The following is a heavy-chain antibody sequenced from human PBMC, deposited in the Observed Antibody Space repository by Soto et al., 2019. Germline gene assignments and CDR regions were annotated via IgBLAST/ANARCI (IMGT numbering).Heavy chain of an antibody. V-gene: IGHV1-18*01. J-gene: IGHJ3*02. CDR2: ISAYNGNT. CDR3: ERDIAVAAPDAFDI. CDR1: GYTFPSYG. Sequence: ASVKVSCKASGYTFPSYGISWVRQAPGQGLEWMGWISAYNGNTNYAQKLQGRVTMTTDTSTSTAYMELRSLRSDDTAVYYCERDIAVAAPDAFDIWGQGTMVTVSS. D-gene: IGHD6-19*01.